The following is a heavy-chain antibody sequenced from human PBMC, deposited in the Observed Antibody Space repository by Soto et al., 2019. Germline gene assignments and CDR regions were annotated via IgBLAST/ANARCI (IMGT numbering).Heavy chain of an antibody. J-gene: IGHJ3*02. Sequence: ASVKVSCKASGYTFTGYYMHWVRQAPGQGLEWMGWINPNSGGTNYAQKFQGWVTMTRDTSISTAYMELSRLRSDDTAVYYCARPRPSGSYRKPTFDAFDIWGQGTMVTVSS. CDR1: GYTFTGYY. CDR3: ARPRPSGSYRKPTFDAFDI. CDR2: INPNSGGT. D-gene: IGHD1-26*01. V-gene: IGHV1-2*04.